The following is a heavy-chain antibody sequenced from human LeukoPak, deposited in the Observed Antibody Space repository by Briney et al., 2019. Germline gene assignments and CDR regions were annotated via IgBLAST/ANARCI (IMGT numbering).Heavy chain of an antibody. D-gene: IGHD1-26*01. Sequence: GGSLRLSCAVSGFTFSDYFMSWIRQSPGKGLEWVAYTSGSGITTYHADSVKGRFTISRDNAKRIVFLQMNSLRVEDTAVYYCAREASVGATGDYFDYWGRGTLVTVSP. CDR3: AREASVGATGDYFDY. V-gene: IGHV3-11*01. CDR2: TSGSGITT. J-gene: IGHJ4*02. CDR1: GFTFSDYF.